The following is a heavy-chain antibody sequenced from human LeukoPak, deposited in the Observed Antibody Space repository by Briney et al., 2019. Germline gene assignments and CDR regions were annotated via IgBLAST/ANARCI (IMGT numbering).Heavy chain of an antibody. D-gene: IGHD4-17*01. CDR2: IYSGGST. CDR3: ARNNDYGDYFDY. V-gene: IGHV3-53*01. Sequence: GGSLRLSCAASGFTVSSNYMSWVRQAPGKGLEWVSVIYSGGSTYYADSVKGRFTISSDNSKNTLYLQMNSLRAEDTAVYYCARNNDYGDYFDYWGKETLVTVSS. CDR1: GFTVSSNY. J-gene: IGHJ4*02.